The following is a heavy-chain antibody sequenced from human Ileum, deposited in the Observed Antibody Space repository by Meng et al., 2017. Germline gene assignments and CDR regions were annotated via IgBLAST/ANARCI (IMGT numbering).Heavy chain of an antibody. CDR2: INPGGGTT. V-gene: IGHV1-46*01. D-gene: IGHD3-10*01. CDR3: AKAYTSSSPFDY. CDR1: GFTLTRDY. J-gene: IGHJ4*02. Sequence: QVRLVQFGIEVKKPGASVKISCETSGFTLTRDYMHWVRQAPGQAPEWMGLINPGGGTTRYAQKFQGRVIMTRDTSTSTVYVELSGLRSDDTAVYYCAKAYTSSSPFDYWGQGTLVTVSS.